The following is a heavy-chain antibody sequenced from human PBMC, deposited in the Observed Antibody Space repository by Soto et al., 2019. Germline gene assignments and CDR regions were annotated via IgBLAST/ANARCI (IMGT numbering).Heavy chain of an antibody. CDR1: RGTFNNYA. Sequence: QVQLVQSGAEVKKPGSSVKVSCKASRGTFNNYAISWVRQAPGQGLEWMGGIIPLFGATNYAQHFQGRVTITADKFTSTSYMELSSLKSEDTAVYYCARLIGEGYSGTYGLDYWGQGTLVTVSS. CDR3: ARLIGEGYSGTYGLDY. CDR2: IIPLFGAT. D-gene: IGHD1-26*01. J-gene: IGHJ4*02. V-gene: IGHV1-69*06.